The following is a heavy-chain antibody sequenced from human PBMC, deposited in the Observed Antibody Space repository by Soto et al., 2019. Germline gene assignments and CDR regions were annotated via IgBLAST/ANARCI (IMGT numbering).Heavy chain of an antibody. CDR3: ARYFRGSGRYFFDY. J-gene: IGHJ4*02. CDR1: GFTFSSSF. Sequence: GGSLRLSCVASGFTFSSSFMGWVRHAPGKGLEWVANINQDGGGTYYVDSVEGRFTISRDNAKDSLYLQMNSLRGEDTAVYYCARYFRGSGRYFFDYWGQGTLVTVSS. V-gene: IGHV3-7*03. D-gene: IGHD6-19*01. CDR2: INQDGGGT.